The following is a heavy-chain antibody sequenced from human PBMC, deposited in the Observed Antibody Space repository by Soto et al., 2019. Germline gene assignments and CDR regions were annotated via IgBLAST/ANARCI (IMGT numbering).Heavy chain of an antibody. J-gene: IGHJ5*02. Sequence: TFQPMPLTCSVSDGSSSDTGGCWTWISQPPGKGLEWVGSIYYNGFTYYNPSLKSRLTISVDTSKHQFSLRLSSVTAADTALYYCARQDDFWSGYNSFGPWGQGTLVTVSS. CDR3: ARQDDFWSGYNSFGP. V-gene: IGHV4-39*01. D-gene: IGHD3-3*01. CDR1: DGSSSDTGGC. CDR2: IYYNGFT.